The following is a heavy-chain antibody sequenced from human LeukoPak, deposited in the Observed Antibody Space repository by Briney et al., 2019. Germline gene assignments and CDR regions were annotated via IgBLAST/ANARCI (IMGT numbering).Heavy chain of an antibody. Sequence: SETLSLTCAVYGGSFSVYYWRWIRQPPGKGLEWIGEINHSGSTNYNPSLKSRVTISEDTSKNQFSLKLTSVTAADTAVYYCARETCSSGHCDAFDIWGQGTMVTVSS. V-gene: IGHV4-34*01. CDR2: INHSGST. CDR1: GGSFSVYY. D-gene: IGHD3-22*01. CDR3: ARETCSSGHCDAFDI. J-gene: IGHJ3*02.